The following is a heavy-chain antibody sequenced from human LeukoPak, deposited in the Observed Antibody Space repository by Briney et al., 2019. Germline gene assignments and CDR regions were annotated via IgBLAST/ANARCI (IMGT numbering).Heavy chain of an antibody. CDR3: ARDPKTQIQWGYMDV. Sequence: GGSLRLSCAASGFTFSSYAMHWVRQAPGKGREWVAVISYDGSNKYYADSVKGRFTLSRDNSKNTLYLQMNSLRAEDTAVYYCARDPKTQIQWGYMDVWGKGTTVTVSS. CDR1: GFTFSSYA. CDR2: ISYDGSNK. D-gene: IGHD5-12*01. V-gene: IGHV3-30*04. J-gene: IGHJ6*03.